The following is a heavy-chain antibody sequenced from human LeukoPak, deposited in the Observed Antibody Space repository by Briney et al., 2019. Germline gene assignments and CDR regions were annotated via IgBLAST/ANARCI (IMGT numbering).Heavy chain of an antibody. CDR2: IYYSGST. D-gene: IGHD1-26*01. J-gene: IGHJ4*02. CDR1: GGSINSYY. V-gene: IGHV4-59*01. Sequence: SETLSLTCTVSGGSINSYYWSWIRQPPGKGLEWIGYIYYSGSTNYNPSLKSRVTISVDTSKNQFSLKLSSVTAADTAVYYCARDQVGATTGGFDYWGQGTLVTVSS. CDR3: ARDQVGATTGGFDY.